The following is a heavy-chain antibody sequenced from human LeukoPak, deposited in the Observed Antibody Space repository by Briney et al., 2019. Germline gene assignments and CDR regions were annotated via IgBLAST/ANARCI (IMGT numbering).Heavy chain of an antibody. CDR2: IYTSGST. J-gene: IGHJ5*02. Sequence: SETLSLTCTVSGGSISSGSYYWSWIRQPAGKGLEWIGRIYTSGSTNYNPSLKSRVTISVDTSKNHMSLKLSSVTAADTAIYYCAREIAALGEVMWFDPWGQGTLVTVSS. V-gene: IGHV4-61*02. D-gene: IGHD3-10*01. CDR3: AREIAALGEVMWFDP. CDR1: GGSISSGSYY.